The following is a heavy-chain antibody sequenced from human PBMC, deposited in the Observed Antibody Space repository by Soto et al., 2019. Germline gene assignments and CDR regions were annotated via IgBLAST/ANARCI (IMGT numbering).Heavy chain of an antibody. V-gene: IGHV1-46*01. CDR1: GYTFTSYY. CDR3: ARDMDGGFLRLGSSPYYYYGMDV. J-gene: IGHJ6*02. Sequence: ASVKVSCKASGYTFTSYYMHWVRQAPGQGLEWMGIINPSGGSTSYAQKFQGRVTMTRDTSTNTVYMELSSLRSEDTAVYYCARDMDGGFLRLGSSPYYYYGMDVCGQGTTVTVS. D-gene: IGHD3-16*01. CDR2: INPSGGST.